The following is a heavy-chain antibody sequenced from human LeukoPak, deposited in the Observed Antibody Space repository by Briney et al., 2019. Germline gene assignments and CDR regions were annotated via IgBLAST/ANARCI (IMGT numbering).Heavy chain of an antibody. CDR1: GYTFTSYG. V-gene: IGHV1-8*02. CDR2: MNPNSGNT. Sequence: ASVKVSCKASGYTFTSYGISWVRQATGQGLEWMGWMNPNSGNTGYAQRFQGRVTMTRNTSISTAYMELSSLRPEDTAVYYCAIAATNPRDLFDYWGQGTLVTVSS. J-gene: IGHJ4*02. D-gene: IGHD2-15*01. CDR3: AIAATNPRDLFDY.